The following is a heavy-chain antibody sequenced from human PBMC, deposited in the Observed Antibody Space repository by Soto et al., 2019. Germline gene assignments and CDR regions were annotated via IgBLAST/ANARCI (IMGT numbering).Heavy chain of an antibody. CDR2: INHSITT. D-gene: IGHD3-10*01. Sequence: PSETLSLTCAVCGGSFSGYSCTWIRQPPWRGLEWIGEINHSITTNYNPSLKSRVNISVDTSKNQFSLKLSSVTAADTAVYYCARRTPGGSETYYNYWFDPGGQGTLV. J-gene: IGHJ5*02. CDR1: GGSFSGYS. CDR3: ARRTPGGSETYYNYWFDP. V-gene: IGHV4-34*01.